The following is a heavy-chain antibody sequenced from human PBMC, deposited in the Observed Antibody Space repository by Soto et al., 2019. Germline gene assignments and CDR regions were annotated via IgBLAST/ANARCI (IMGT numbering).Heavy chain of an antibody. V-gene: IGHV3-21*01. Sequence: EVQLVESGGGLVKPGWSLRLSCAASGFTFSSYSMNWVRQAPGKGLEWVSSISSSGSYIYYADSVKGRFTISRDNDKNSLYLQMNSLRAEDTAVYYCARARQLAPTNWFDPWGQGPLVTVSS. CDR3: ARARQLAPTNWFDP. D-gene: IGHD6-13*01. J-gene: IGHJ5*02. CDR1: GFTFSSYS. CDR2: ISSSGSYI.